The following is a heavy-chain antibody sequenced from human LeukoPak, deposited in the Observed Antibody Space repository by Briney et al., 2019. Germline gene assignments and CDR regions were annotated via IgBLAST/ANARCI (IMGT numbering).Heavy chain of an antibody. CDR1: GYTFTSYG. Sequence: ASVKVSCKASGYTFTSYGISWVRQAPGQGLEWVGWINPNSGGTNYAQKFQGRVTMTRDTSISTAYMELSRLRSDDTAVYYCARDYGTGSTLNWFDPWGQGTLVTVSS. V-gene: IGHV1-2*02. J-gene: IGHJ5*02. CDR3: ARDYGTGSTLNWFDP. CDR2: INPNSGGT. D-gene: IGHD3-10*01.